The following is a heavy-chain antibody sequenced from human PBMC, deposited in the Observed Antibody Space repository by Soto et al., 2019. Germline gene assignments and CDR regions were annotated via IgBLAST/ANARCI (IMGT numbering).Heavy chain of an antibody. D-gene: IGHD3-22*01. J-gene: IGHJ3*02. CDR1: GFSLSTSGVG. V-gene: IGHV2-5*02. Sequence: QITLKESGPTLVKPTQTLTLTCTFSGFSLSTSGVGVGWIRQPPGKALQWLALIYWDDDKRYSPSLKSRLTISNDASKHQVVLTMTNMDPVDTATYYCVYTSGYSWAFDIWGQGTVVIVSS. CDR2: IYWDDDK. CDR3: VYTSGYSWAFDI.